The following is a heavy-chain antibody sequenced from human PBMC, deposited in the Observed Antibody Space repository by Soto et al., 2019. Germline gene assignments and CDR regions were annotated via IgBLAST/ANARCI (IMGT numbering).Heavy chain of an antibody. V-gene: IGHV1-18*01. CDR2: ISAYNGNT. CDR1: GYTFTSYG. D-gene: IGHD6-19*01. Sequence: ASVKVSCKASGYTFTSYGISWVRQAPGQGLEWMGWISAYNGNTNYAQKLQGRVTMTTDTSTSTAYMELRSLRSDDTAVSYCARDSRSSGWYYAFDIWGQGTMVTFSS. CDR3: ARDSRSSGWYYAFDI. J-gene: IGHJ3*02.